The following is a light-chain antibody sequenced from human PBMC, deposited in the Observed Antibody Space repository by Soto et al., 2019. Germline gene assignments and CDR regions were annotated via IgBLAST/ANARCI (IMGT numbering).Light chain of an antibody. CDR2: EVS. V-gene: IGLV2-8*01. CDR1: SSDVGGYDY. Sequence: QSVLTQPPSASGSPGQSVTISCTGTSSDVGGYDYVSWYQQHPGKAPKLMIYEVSKRPSGVPDRFSGSKSGNTASLTVSGLQAEYDAEYYCSSYAGSNNVFVTGT. CDR3: SSYAGSNNV. J-gene: IGLJ1*01.